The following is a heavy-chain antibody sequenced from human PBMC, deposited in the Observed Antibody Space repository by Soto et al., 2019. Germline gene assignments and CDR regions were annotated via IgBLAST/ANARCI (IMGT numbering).Heavy chain of an antibody. Sequence: GGSLRLSCAASGFTVSSNYMSWVRQAPGKGLEWVSVIYSGGSTYYADSVKGRFTISRDNSKNTLYLQMNSLRAEDTAVYYCARDFYGSGSYGVGYWSQGTLVIVSS. V-gene: IGHV3-53*01. CDR3: ARDFYGSGSYGVGY. D-gene: IGHD3-10*01. CDR1: GFTVSSNY. J-gene: IGHJ4*02. CDR2: IYSGGST.